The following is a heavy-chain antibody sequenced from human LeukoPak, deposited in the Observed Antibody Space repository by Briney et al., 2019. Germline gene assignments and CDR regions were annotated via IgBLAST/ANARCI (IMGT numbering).Heavy chain of an antibody. Sequence: SETLSLTCTVSGDSISINYNWGWIRQPPGKGLEWIGSIFYSGATYYSPSLKSRVTISVDTSKNRFSLKLSSMTAADTAVYYCVRHRQGLLFPDYWGQGTLVTVSS. CDR1: GDSISINYN. CDR2: IFYSGAT. V-gene: IGHV4-39*01. J-gene: IGHJ4*02. CDR3: VRHRQGLLFPDY. D-gene: IGHD2-21*02.